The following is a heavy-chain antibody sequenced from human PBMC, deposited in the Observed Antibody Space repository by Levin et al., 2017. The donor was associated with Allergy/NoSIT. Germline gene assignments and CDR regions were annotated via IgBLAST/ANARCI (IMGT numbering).Heavy chain of an antibody. CDR1: GFTFSSYS. Sequence: GGSLRLSCAASGFTFSSYSMNWVRQAPGKGLEWVSSISSSSSYIYYADSVKGRFTISRDNAKNSLYLQMNSLRAEDTAVYYCARDLEYSSSSIDYWGQGTLVTVSS. D-gene: IGHD6-6*01. J-gene: IGHJ4*02. CDR3: ARDLEYSSSSIDY. CDR2: ISSSSSYI. V-gene: IGHV3-21*01.